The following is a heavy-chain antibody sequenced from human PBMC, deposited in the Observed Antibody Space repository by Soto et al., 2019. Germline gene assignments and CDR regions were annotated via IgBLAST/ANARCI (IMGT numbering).Heavy chain of an antibody. J-gene: IGHJ6*02. CDR1: GGSISSGGYS. V-gene: IGHV4-31*11. D-gene: IGHD2-2*01. CDR2: IYYSGST. Sequence: PSETLSLTCAVSGGSISSGGYSWSWIRQPPGKGLEWIGYIYYSGSTYYNPSLKSRVTISVDTSKNQFSLKLSSVTAADTAVYYCARGLDCISTSCYYYYGMDVWGQGTTVTVS. CDR3: ARGLDCISTSCYYYYGMDV.